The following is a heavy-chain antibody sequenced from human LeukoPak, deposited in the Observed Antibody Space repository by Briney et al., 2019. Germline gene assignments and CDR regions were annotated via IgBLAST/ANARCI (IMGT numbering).Heavy chain of an antibody. Sequence: GGSLRLSCAASGFTFSSYAMSWVRQAPGKGLEWVSAISGSDGTTYYADSVKGRFTISRDNSKNTLYLQMNSLRAEDTAVYYCAKEGYDFWSGYYRQLDYWGQGTLVTVSS. CDR2: ISGSDGTT. J-gene: IGHJ4*02. V-gene: IGHV3-23*01. CDR1: GFTFSSYA. D-gene: IGHD3-3*01. CDR3: AKEGYDFWSGYYRQLDY.